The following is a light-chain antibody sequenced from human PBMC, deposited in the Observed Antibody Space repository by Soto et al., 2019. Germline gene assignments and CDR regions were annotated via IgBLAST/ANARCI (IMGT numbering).Light chain of an antibody. Sequence: VVAQSPGTMSLSPVQRATLSCGASQSVSNNYLAWYQQKPGQAPRLLIYGASNRATGIPDRFSGSGSGTDISLSISSLEPEDFAVYYCQQDGSSGTFGQGTKVDIK. V-gene: IGKV3-20*01. CDR2: GAS. CDR1: QSVSNNY. CDR3: QQDGSSGT. J-gene: IGKJ1*01.